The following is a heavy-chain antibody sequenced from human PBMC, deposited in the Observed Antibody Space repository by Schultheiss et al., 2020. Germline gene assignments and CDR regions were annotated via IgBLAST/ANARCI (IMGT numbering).Heavy chain of an antibody. CDR2: IIPIFGTG. D-gene: IGHD4-17*01. Sequence: SVKVSCKAYGGTFNSYDISWLRQAPGQGLEWMGGIIPIFGTGNYAQKFQGRVRITADKATSTAYMELSSLRPEDTAIYYCARGSSEVTTVTTPFSYWGQGTVVTVSS. CDR3: ARGSSEVTTVTTPFSY. V-gene: IGHV1-69*06. J-gene: IGHJ4*02. CDR1: GGTFNSYD.